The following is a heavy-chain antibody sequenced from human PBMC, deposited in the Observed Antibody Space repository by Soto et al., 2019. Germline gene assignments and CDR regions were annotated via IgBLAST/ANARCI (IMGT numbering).Heavy chain of an antibody. D-gene: IGHD4-17*01. J-gene: IGHJ4*01. CDR1: GFTVDDYG. CDR2: ISWNSETI. Sequence: DVQLVESGGGLVQPGRSLRLSCAASGFTVDDYGMHWVRQAPGKGLEWVSGISWNSETIDYADSVKGRFTISRDNAKSSLFLQMNSLRPDDTALYYCAKDMKWGGMTTIHYFDSWGHGTLVTVSS. CDR3: AKDMKWGGMTTIHYFDS. V-gene: IGHV3-9*01.